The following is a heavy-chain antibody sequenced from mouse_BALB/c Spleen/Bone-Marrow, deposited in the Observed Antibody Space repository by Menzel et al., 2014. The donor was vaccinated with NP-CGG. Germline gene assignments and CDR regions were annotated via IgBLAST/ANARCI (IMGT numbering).Heavy chain of an antibody. D-gene: IGHD1-1*01. CDR3: AREGGYYYGSRVAWFAY. J-gene: IGHJ3*01. V-gene: IGHV2-9*02. Sequence: QVQLQQPGPGLVASSQSLSITCTVSGFSLTSYGVHWVRQPPGKGLEWLGVIWAGGSTNYNSALMSRLSISKDNSKSQVFLKMNSLQTDDTAMYYCAREGGYYYGSRVAWFAYWGQGTLVTVSA. CDR1: GFSLTSYG. CDR2: IWAGGST.